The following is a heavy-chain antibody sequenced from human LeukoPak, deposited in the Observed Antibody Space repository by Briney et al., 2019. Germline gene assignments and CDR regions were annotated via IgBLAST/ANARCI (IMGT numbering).Heavy chain of an antibody. V-gene: IGHV4-34*01. CDR2: INHSGST. Sequence: SETLSLTCAVYGGSFSGYYWSWIRQPTGKGLEWIGEINHSGSTNYNPSLKSRVTISVDTSKNQFSLKLSSVTAADTAVYYCASYRIYYYYGMDVWGQGTTVTVSS. J-gene: IGHJ6*02. CDR3: ASYRIYYYYGMDV. CDR1: GGSFSGYY. D-gene: IGHD1-14*01.